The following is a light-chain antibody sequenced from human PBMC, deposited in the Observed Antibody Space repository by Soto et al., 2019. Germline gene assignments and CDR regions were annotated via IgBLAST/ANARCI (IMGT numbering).Light chain of an antibody. J-gene: IGLJ1*01. CDR1: SSDVGGFNF. CDR2: EVN. Sequence: QSALTQPASVSGSPGQSITISCTGSSSDVGGFNFVSWYQQHPDKAPKLLIYEVNNRPSGVSNRFSGSKSGNTASLTISGLQPEDEGVYYCSSHTSSDTPDVFGTGTKLTVL. V-gene: IGLV2-14*03. CDR3: SSHTSSDTPDV.